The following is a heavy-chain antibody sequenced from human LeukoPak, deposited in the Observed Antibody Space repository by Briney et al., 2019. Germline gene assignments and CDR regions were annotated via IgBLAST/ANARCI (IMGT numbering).Heavy chain of an antibody. D-gene: IGHD3-9*01. CDR1: GFTFSSYE. CDR3: ARAQSYYDILTGYYPQELDY. CDR2: ISSSGSTI. J-gene: IGHJ4*02. V-gene: IGHV3-48*03. Sequence: GGSLRLSCAASGFTFSSYEMNWVRQAPGKGLEWVSYISSSGSTIYYADSVKGRFTISRDNAKNSLYLQMNSLRAEDTAVYYCARAQSYYDILTGYYPQELDYWGQGTLVTVSS.